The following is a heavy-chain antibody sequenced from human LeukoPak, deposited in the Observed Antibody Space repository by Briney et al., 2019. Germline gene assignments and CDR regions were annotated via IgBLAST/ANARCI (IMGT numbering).Heavy chain of an antibody. CDR2: INHSGST. CDR3: ARGQGQGYSSGWPFDY. Sequence: SETLSLTCAVYGGSFSGYYWSWIRQPPGKGLEWIGEINHSGSTNYNPSLKSRVTISVDTSKNQFSLKLSSVTAADTAVCYCARGQGQGYSSGWPFDYWGQGTLVTVSS. D-gene: IGHD6-19*01. J-gene: IGHJ4*02. V-gene: IGHV4-34*01. CDR1: GGSFSGYY.